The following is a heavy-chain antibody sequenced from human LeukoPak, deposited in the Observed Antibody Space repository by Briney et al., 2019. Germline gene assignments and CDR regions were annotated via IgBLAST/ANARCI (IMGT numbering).Heavy chain of an antibody. V-gene: IGHV3-53*01. CDR1: GLSFSSYD. J-gene: IGHJ4*02. CDR3: ARDLNYDSAY. Sequence: GGSLRLSCAAAGLSFSSYDMYWVRQAPGKGLEWVSVIYSGGSTYYADSVKGRFTISRDNSKNTVYLQMNSLRAEDTAVYYCARDLNYDSAYWGQGTLVTGSS. D-gene: IGHD3-22*01. CDR2: IYSGGST.